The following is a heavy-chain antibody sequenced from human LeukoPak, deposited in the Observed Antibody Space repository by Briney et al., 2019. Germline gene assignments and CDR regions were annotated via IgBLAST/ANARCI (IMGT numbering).Heavy chain of an antibody. Sequence: GGSLRLSCAASGFSFDDYTLHWVRQAPGKGLEWVSHITRDGYTTFYADSVKGRFTISRVKTKTYLYLQMNSRTPEDTALYYCATERLLHFDYWGQGTLVPVSS. V-gene: IGHV3-43*01. CDR1: GFSFDDYT. J-gene: IGHJ4*02. CDR2: ITRDGYTT. CDR3: ATERLLHFDY.